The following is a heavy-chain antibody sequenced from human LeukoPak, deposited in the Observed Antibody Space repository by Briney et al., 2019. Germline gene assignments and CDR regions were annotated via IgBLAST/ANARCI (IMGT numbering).Heavy chain of an antibody. Sequence: ASETLSLTCIVSGDSMSTYYWSWIRQPPGKGLEWIGFISYSGTTNYNPSLKSRVTISVDTSKNQFSLKVNSVTAADTAAYYCARGGANSRPFHYWGQGTLVTVSS. CDR3: ARGGANSRPFHY. J-gene: IGHJ4*02. V-gene: IGHV4-59*01. D-gene: IGHD1-1*01. CDR1: GDSMSTYY. CDR2: ISYSGTT.